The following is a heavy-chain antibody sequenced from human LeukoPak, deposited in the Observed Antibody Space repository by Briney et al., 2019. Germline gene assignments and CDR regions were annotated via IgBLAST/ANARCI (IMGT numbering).Heavy chain of an antibody. Sequence: PGESLRLSCAASGFTFSSYAISWVRQAPGQGLEWMGRIIPILGIANYAQKFQGRVTITADKSTSTAYMELSSLRSEDTAVYYCARDRDIVVVPAAMPGSDYYYGMDVWGQGTTVTVSS. CDR1: GFTFSSYA. V-gene: IGHV1-69*04. CDR2: IIPILGIA. D-gene: IGHD2-2*01. CDR3: ARDRDIVVVPAAMPGSDYYYGMDV. J-gene: IGHJ6*02.